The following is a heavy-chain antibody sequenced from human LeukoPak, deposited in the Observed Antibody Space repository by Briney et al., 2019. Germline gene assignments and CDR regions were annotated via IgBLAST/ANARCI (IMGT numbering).Heavy chain of an antibody. CDR1: GITLSNYG. Sequence: GGSLRLSCAVSGITLSNYGMSWVRQAPGKGLEWVAGISDSGGSTIYADSVKGRFTVSRDNPKNTLYLQMNSLRAEDTAVYFCARDLKGQPPRYYYYMDVWGKGTTVTVSS. J-gene: IGHJ6*03. V-gene: IGHV3-23*01. CDR2: ISDSGGST. CDR3: ARDLKGQPPRYYYYMDV.